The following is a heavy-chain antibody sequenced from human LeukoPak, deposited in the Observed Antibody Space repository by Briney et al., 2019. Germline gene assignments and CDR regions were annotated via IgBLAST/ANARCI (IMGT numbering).Heavy chain of an antibody. CDR2: VYYSGTT. CDR1: GGSITSTKYN. V-gene: IGHV4-39*07. J-gene: IGHJ4*02. CDR3: ARGRSLVTIFKRPPYYFDY. Sequence: SETLSLTCTVSGGSITSTKYNWGWIRQPPGKGLEWIGSVYYSGTTYYNPSLKSRVTISVDTSKNQFSLKLSSVTAADTAVYYCARGRSLVTIFKRPPYYFDYWGQGTLVTVSS. D-gene: IGHD3-9*01.